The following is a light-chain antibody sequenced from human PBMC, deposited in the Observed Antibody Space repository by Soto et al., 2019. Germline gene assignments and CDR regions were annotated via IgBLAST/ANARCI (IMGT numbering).Light chain of an antibody. V-gene: IGLV2-18*02. CDR1: SSDVGSYNR. Sequence: QSALTQPPSVSGSPGQSVTISCTGTSSDVGSYNRVSWYQQPPGTAPKLMIYEVSNRPSGVPDRFSGSKSGNTASLTISGLQAEDEADYYCSSYTSSSTPEIFGTGTKLTVL. CDR2: EVS. J-gene: IGLJ1*01. CDR3: SSYTSSSTPEI.